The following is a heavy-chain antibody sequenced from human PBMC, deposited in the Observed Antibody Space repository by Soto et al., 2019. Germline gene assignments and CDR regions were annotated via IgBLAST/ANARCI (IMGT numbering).Heavy chain of an antibody. V-gene: IGHV1-18*01. D-gene: IGHD3-9*01. CDR2: ISGYNGNT. CDR1: GYTFTNYG. CDR3: ARDLGTISRSKLVFFVY. J-gene: IGHJ4*02. Sequence: GASVKVSCKASGYTFTNYGFSWVRQAPGQGLEWMGWISGYNGNTKYAEKFQGRVTMTTDTSTSTAHMELRSLRSDDTAVYYCARDLGTISRSKLVFFVYWGQGTLVTVSS.